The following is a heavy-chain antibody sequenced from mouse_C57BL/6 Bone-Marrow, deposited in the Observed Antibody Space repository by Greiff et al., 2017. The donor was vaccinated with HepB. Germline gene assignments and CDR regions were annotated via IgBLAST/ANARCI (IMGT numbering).Heavy chain of an antibody. CDR2: ISSGGSYT. V-gene: IGHV5-6*01. Sequence: EVQLKESGGDLVKPGGSLKLSCAASGFTFSSYGMSWVRQTPDKRLEWVATISSGGSYTYYPDSVKGRFTISRDNAKNTLYLQMSSLKSEDTAMYYCARRGYGSSFYAMDYWGQGTSVTVSS. D-gene: IGHD1-1*01. CDR1: GFTFSSYG. CDR3: ARRGYGSSFYAMDY. J-gene: IGHJ4*01.